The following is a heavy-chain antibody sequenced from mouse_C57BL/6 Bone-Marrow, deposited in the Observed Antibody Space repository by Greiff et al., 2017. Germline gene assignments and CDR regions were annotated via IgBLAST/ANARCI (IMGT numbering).Heavy chain of an antibody. V-gene: IGHV5-17*01. Sequence: EVQLVESGGGLVKPGGSLKLSCAASGFTFSDYGMHWVRQAPETGLEWVAYISSGSSTIYYADTVKGRFTISRDNAKNTLFVQMTSLRSEDTAMYYCARSRLRTWFAYWGQGTLVIVAA. J-gene: IGHJ3*01. CDR1: GFTFSDYG. D-gene: IGHD2-4*01. CDR3: ARSRLRTWFAY. CDR2: ISSGSSTI.